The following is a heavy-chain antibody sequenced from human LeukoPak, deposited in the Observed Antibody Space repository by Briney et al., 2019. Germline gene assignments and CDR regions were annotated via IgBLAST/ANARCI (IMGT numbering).Heavy chain of an antibody. CDR3: ARPQGYQLLDFEY. D-gene: IGHD2-2*01. Sequence: SETLSLTCAVFGGSFSGYYWTWVRQAPGKGLEWIGEINESGTTNYNPSLDNRVTISVDRSKNQFSLKLSSVTAADTAVYYCARPQGYQLLDFEYWGQGTLVTVSS. V-gene: IGHV4-34*01. CDR2: INESGTT. CDR1: GGSFSGYY. J-gene: IGHJ4*02.